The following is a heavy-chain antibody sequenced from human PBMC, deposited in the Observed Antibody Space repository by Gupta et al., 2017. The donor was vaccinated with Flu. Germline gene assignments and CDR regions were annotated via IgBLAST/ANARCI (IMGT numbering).Heavy chain of an antibody. CDR1: GFTFSSYW. J-gene: IGHJ4*02. Sequence: EVQLVESGGGLVQPGGSLRLSCAASGFTFSSYWMSWVRQAPGKGLEWVANIKQDGSEKYYVDSVKGRFTISRDNAKNSLYLQMNSLRAEDTAVYYCARTRSYDSSGYYPPFDYWGQGTLVTVSS. D-gene: IGHD3-22*01. CDR2: IKQDGSEK. V-gene: IGHV3-7*02. CDR3: ARTRSYDSSGYYPPFDY.